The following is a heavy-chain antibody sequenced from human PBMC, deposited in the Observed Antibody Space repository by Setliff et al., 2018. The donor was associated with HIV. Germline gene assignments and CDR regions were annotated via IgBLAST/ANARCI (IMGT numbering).Heavy chain of an antibody. CDR3: ASTYYYDSSGYLADAFDI. V-gene: IGHV1-69*10. CDR2: IIPILGIA. J-gene: IGHJ3*02. D-gene: IGHD3-22*01. Sequence: SVKVSCKASGGTFSSYAISWVRQAPGQGLEWMGGIIPILGIANYAQKFQGRVTITADNSTSTAYMELSSLRSEDTALYYCASTYYYDSSGYLADAFDIWGQGTMVTVSS. CDR1: GGTFSSYA.